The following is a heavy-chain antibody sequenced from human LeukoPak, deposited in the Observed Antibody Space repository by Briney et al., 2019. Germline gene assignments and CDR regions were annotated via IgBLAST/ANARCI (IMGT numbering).Heavy chain of an antibody. CDR2: INPNSGGT. Sequence: ASVNVSCKASGYTFIDYYIHWVRQAPGQGLEWVGWINPNSGGTDSAQKLQGRVTMTRDTSISATYMELRTLTSDDTAVYYCARGTRGSYSSIHDWGQGTLVTVSS. J-gene: IGHJ4*02. D-gene: IGHD1-26*01. CDR3: ARGTRGSYSSIHD. CDR1: GYTFIDYY. V-gene: IGHV1-2*02.